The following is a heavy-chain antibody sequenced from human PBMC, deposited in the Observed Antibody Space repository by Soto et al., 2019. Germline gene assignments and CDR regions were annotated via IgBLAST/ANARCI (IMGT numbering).Heavy chain of an antibody. J-gene: IGHJ5*02. CDR1: CGSFIGYY. D-gene: IGHD3-9*01. Sequence: SETLSLTCAVYCGSFIGYYWSWIRQPPGKGPEWIGEINHSGSTNYNPSLKSRVTISVDTSKNQFSLKLSSVTAADTAVYYCARVSARVGYFDYPWGQGTLVTVSS. CDR3: ARVSARVGYFDYP. V-gene: IGHV4-34*01. CDR2: INHSGST.